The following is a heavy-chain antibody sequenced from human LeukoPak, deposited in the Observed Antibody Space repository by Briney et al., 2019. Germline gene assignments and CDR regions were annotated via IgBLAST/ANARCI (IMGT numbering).Heavy chain of an antibody. V-gene: IGHV3-74*01. D-gene: IGHD3-22*01. CDR3: ARDGITMIHDY. CDR2: INSDGSST. Sequence: GGSLRLSCAASGFTFSSYWMHWVRQAPGKGLVWVSRINSDGSSTRYADSVKGRFTISRDNAKNTLYLQMNSLRAEDTAVYCCARDGITMIHDYWGQGTLVTVSS. J-gene: IGHJ4*02. CDR1: GFTFSSYW.